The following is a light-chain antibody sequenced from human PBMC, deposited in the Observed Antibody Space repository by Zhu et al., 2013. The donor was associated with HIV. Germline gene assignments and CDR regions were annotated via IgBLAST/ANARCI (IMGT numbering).Light chain of an antibody. CDR3: CSYASSNIYV. V-gene: IGLV2-23*02. J-gene: IGLJ1*01. Sequence: QSALTQPASVSGSPGQSITISCTGTSSDVGSYNLVSWYQQHPGKAPKLMIYEVSKRPSGVSNRFSGSKSGNTASLTISGLQAEDEADYYCCSYASSNIYVFGSGTKVTVL. CDR2: EVS. CDR1: SSDVGSYNL.